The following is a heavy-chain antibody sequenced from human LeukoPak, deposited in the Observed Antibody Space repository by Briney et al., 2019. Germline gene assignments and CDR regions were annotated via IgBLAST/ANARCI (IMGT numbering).Heavy chain of an antibody. CDR2: IYYRGST. D-gene: IGHD4-17*01. V-gene: IGHV4-59*12. CDR1: GASISSFY. CDR3: AREYGDYESGMDV. Sequence: PSETLSLTLTLSGASISSFYSRSIRHPPRRGPEWSGYIYYRGSTNYNTPLKRLDTLSVDTPKNQFSLKISSLSAADTAVYYCAREYGDYESGMDVWGQGTTVTVSS. J-gene: IGHJ6*02.